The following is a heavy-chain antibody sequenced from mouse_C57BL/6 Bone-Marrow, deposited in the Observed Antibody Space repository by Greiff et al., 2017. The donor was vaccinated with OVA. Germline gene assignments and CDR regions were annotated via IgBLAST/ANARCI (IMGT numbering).Heavy chain of an antibody. Sequence: QVHVKQSGAELVRPGASVTLSCKASGYTFTDYEMHWVKQTPVHGLEWIGAIDPETGGTAYNQKFKGKAILTADKSSSTAYMELRSLTSEDSAVYYCRAGYDRGDYAMDYWGQGTSVTVSS. D-gene: IGHD2-2*01. V-gene: IGHV1-15*01. CDR1: GYTFTDYE. CDR3: RAGYDRGDYAMDY. J-gene: IGHJ4*01. CDR2: IDPETGGT.